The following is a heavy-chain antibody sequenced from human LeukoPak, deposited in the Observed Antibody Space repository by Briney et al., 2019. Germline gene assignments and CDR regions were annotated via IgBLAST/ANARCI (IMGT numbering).Heavy chain of an antibody. CDR2: IYSGGST. V-gene: IGHV3-53*01. J-gene: IGHJ5*02. CDR3: ASRATVTTDRFWFDP. CDR1: GFTFSNAY. D-gene: IGHD4-11*01. Sequence: PGGSLRLSCAASGFTFSNAYMNWVRQAPGKGLEWVSVIYSGGSTSYADSVKGRFTISRDNSKNTLYLQMNSLRAEDTAVYYCASRATVTTDRFWFDPWGQGTLVTVSS.